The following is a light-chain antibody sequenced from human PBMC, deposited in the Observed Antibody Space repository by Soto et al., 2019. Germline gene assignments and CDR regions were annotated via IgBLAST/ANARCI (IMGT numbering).Light chain of an antibody. CDR3: QQYRSSLWT. CDR2: GAS. CDR1: QSVGSSN. J-gene: IGKJ1*01. Sequence: ENVLTQSPGTLSLSPGERATLSCRASQSVGSSNLAWYQQRRGQAPRLLVYGASSRATGIPDRFSGSGSGTDFTLTISRLEPEDFAVYYCQQYRSSLWTFGQGTKVDIK. V-gene: IGKV3-20*01.